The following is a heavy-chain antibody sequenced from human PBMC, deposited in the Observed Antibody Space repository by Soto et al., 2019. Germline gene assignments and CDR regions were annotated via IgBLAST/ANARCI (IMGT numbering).Heavy chain of an antibody. D-gene: IGHD5-12*01. CDR1: GASISISY. J-gene: IGHJ4*02. Sequence: PSETLSLTCTVSGASISISYWSWIRHSPERGLEWIAYVYHTGATNYNPSLKSRVTISLDTSKGQFSLNLTSLTTAGTAVYFCARGGNRYSNVASGVGGFDFWGQGSLVTVSS. V-gene: IGHV4-59*01. CDR3: ARGGNRYSNVASGVGGFDF. CDR2: VYHTGAT.